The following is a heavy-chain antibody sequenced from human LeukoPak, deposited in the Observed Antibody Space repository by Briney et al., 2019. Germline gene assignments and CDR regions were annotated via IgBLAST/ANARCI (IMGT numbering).Heavy chain of an antibody. CDR2: IYYSGST. CDR1: GGSISSYY. V-gene: IGHV4-59*08. J-gene: IGHJ4*02. Sequence: SETLSLTCTVSGGSISSYYWSWIRQPPGKGLEWIGYIYYSGSTDYNPSLKSRVTISVDTSKNQFSLKLSSVTAADTAVYYCARGMEELDYWGQGTPVTVSS. D-gene: IGHD1/OR15-1a*01. CDR3: ARGMEELDY.